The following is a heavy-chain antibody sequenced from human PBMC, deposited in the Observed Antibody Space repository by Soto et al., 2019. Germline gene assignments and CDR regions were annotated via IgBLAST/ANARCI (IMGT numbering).Heavy chain of an antibody. Sequence: ASVKVSCKASGYTFTSYYMHWVRQAPGQGLEWMGIINPSGGSTNYAQKFQGRVTMTGDKYTSTAYMELSSLRSEDTAVYYCARDRDPYCTNGVCYTLDYWGQRTLVTVSS. CDR3: ARDRDPYCTNGVCYTLDY. CDR1: GYTFTSYY. J-gene: IGHJ4*02. V-gene: IGHV1-46*01. D-gene: IGHD2-8*01. CDR2: INPSGGST.